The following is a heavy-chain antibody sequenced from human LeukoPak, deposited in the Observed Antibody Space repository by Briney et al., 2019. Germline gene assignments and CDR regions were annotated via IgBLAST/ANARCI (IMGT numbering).Heavy chain of an antibody. CDR2: ISSSGSTI. J-gene: IGHJ6*03. CDR3: ASYYGSGSYYYYYYMDV. D-gene: IGHD3-10*01. V-gene: IGHV3-48*04. CDR1: GFTFSSYR. Sequence: GGSLRLSCAASGFTFSSYRMNWVRQAPGKGLEWVSYISSSGSTIYYADSVKGRFTISRDNAKNSLYLQMNSLRAEDTAVYYYASYYGSGSYYYYYYMDVWGKGTTVTISS.